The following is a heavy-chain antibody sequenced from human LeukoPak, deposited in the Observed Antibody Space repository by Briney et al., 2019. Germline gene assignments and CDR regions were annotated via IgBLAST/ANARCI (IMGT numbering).Heavy chain of an antibody. CDR3: ARTVRDALDY. D-gene: IGHD2-8*01. CDR1: GGTFSSYA. CDR2: IIPIFGTA. Sequence: ASVKVSCKASGGTFSSYAISWVRQAPGQGLEWMGGIIPIFGTANYAQKFQGRVMITADESTSTAYMELSSLRSEDTAVYYCARTVRDALDYWGQGTLVTVSS. V-gene: IGHV1-69*13. J-gene: IGHJ4*02.